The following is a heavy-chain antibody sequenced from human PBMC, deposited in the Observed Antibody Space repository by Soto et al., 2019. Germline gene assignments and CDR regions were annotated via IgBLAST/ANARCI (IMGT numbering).Heavy chain of an antibody. CDR2: IWYDGSNK. Sequence: QVQLVESGGGVVQPGRSLRLSCAASGFTFSSYGMHWVRQAPGKGLEWVAVIWYDGSNKYYADSVKGRFTISRDNSKNTLYLQMNSLRAEDTAVYYCASDQDYYYYGMDVWGQGATVTVSS. J-gene: IGHJ6*02. CDR3: ASDQDYYYYGMDV. CDR1: GFTFSSYG. V-gene: IGHV3-33*01.